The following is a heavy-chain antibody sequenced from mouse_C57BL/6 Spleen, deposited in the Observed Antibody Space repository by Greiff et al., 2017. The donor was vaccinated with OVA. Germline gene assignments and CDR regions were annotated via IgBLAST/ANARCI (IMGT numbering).Heavy chain of an antibody. Sequence: QVQLQQPGAELVKPGASVKLSCKASGYTFTSYWMQWVKQRPGQGLEWIGEIDPSDSYTNYNQKFKGKATLTVDTSSSTAYMRLSSLTSEDSAVDYCARGGTAQARDYWGQGTTLTVSS. V-gene: IGHV1-50*01. CDR3: ARGGTAQARDY. CDR1: GYTFTSYW. CDR2: IDPSDSYT. J-gene: IGHJ2*01. D-gene: IGHD3-2*02.